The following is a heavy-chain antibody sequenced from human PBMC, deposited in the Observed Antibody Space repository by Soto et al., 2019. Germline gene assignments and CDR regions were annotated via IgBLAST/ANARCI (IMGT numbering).Heavy chain of an antibody. D-gene: IGHD3-3*01. CDR2: ISGSGGST. Sequence: EVQLLESGGGLVQPGGSLRLSCAASGFTFSSYAMSWVRQAPGKGLEWVSAISGSGGSTYYADSVKGRFTISRDNSKNTLYLQMNSLRAEDKAVYYCAKDFAGITIFGVVIADWGQGTLVTVSS. J-gene: IGHJ4*02. CDR1: GFTFSSYA. V-gene: IGHV3-23*01. CDR3: AKDFAGITIFGVVIAD.